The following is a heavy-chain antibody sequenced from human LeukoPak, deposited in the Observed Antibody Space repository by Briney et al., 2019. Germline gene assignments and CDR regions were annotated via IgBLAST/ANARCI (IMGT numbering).Heavy chain of an antibody. D-gene: IGHD4-17*01. CDR2: IYYSGST. CDR3: ARGPTTVTSYYYYMDV. J-gene: IGHJ6*03. V-gene: IGHV4-59*01. Sequence: SETLSLTCTVSGGSISSYYWSWIRQPPGKGLEWIGYIYYSGSTNYNPSLKSRVTISVDTSKNQFSLKLSSVTAADTAVYYCARGPTTVTSYYYYMDVWGKGTTVTVSS. CDR1: GGSISSYY.